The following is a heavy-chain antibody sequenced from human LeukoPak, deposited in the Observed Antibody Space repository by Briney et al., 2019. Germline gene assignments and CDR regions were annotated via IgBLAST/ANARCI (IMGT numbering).Heavy chain of an antibody. CDR3: ARVPHGETIFGVVLYWFDP. V-gene: IGHV4-38-2*02. D-gene: IGHD3-3*01. CDR1: GYSISNGYY. CDR2: IYHSGST. J-gene: IGHJ5*02. Sequence: SETLSLTCTVSGYSISNGYYWCWIRQPPGKGLEWIGSIYHSGSTYYNPSLKSRVTISVDTSKNQFSLKVNSVTAADTAVYYCARVPHGETIFGVVLYWFDPLGQGTLVTVSS.